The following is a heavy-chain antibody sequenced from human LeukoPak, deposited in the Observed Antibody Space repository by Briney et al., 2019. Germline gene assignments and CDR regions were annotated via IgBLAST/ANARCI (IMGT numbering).Heavy chain of an antibody. D-gene: IGHD3-16*01. V-gene: IGHV3-48*04. CDR3: ARVGGGPYYYGMDV. J-gene: IGHJ6*02. Sequence: GGSLRLSCAASGFTFSSYSMNWVRQAPGKGLEWVSYISSSSSTKYYADSVKGRFTISRDNAKNSLYLQMNSLRAEDTAVYYCARVGGGPYYYGMDVWGQGTTVTVSS. CDR2: ISSSSSTK. CDR1: GFTFSSYS.